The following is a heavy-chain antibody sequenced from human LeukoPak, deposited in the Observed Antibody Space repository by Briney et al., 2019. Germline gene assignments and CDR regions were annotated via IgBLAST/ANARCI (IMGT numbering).Heavy chain of an antibody. CDR2: IYYSGST. J-gene: IGHJ4*02. V-gene: IGHV4-59*12. D-gene: IGHD3-22*01. CDR3: ARGGYYDSSGYYSGDY. CDR1: GGSISSYY. Sequence: SETLSLTCTVSGGSISSYYWSWIRQPPGKGLEWIGYIYYSGSTNYNPSLKSRVTMSVDTSKNQFSLKLSSVTAADTAVYYCARGGYYDSSGYYSGDYWGQGTLVTVSS.